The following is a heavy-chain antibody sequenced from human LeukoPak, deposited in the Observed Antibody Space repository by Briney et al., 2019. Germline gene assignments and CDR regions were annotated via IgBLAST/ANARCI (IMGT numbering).Heavy chain of an antibody. J-gene: IGHJ4*02. CDR1: GFTVSSNY. CDR3: ASTQRGDYFDY. CDR2: IYAGGST. D-gene: IGHD2-15*01. Sequence: GGSLRLSCAASGFTVSSNYMSWVRQAPGKGLEWVSVIYAGGSTYYADSVRGRFTISRDNSKNTLHLQMNSLRAEDTAVYYCASTQRGDYFDYWGQGTLVTVSS. V-gene: IGHV3-66*01.